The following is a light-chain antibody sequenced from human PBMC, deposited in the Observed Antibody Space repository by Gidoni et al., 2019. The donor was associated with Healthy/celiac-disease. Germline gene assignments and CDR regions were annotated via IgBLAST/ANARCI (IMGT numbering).Light chain of an antibody. Sequence: SYELTQPPSVSVSPGQTASITCSGDKLGDKYACWYQQKPGQSPVLVIYQDSKRPSGIPERFSGSNTGNTATLTMSGTQAMDEADYYCRAWDSSTAVFGGGTQLTVL. CDR2: QDS. CDR3: RAWDSSTAV. J-gene: IGLJ7*01. V-gene: IGLV3-1*01. CDR1: KLGDKY.